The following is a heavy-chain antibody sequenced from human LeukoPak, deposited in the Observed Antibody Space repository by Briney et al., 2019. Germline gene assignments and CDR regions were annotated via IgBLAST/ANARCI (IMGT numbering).Heavy chain of an antibody. CDR2: ISYSGST. J-gene: IGHJ4*02. CDR3: ARYIWGSYPTFEDY. CDR1: GGSISSYY. V-gene: IGHV4-59*01. Sequence: SETLSLTCSVSGGSISSYYWSWIRQPPGKGLEWIGYISYSGSTNYNPSLKSRVTISVDTSKNQFSLKLSSVTAADTAVYYCARYIWGSYPTFEDYWGQGTLVTVSS. D-gene: IGHD3-16*02.